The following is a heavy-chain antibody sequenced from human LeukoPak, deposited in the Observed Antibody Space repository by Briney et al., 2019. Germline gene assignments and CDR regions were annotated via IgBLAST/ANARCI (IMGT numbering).Heavy chain of an antibody. CDR3: ARDTLSSGWYGFAFDI. D-gene: IGHD6-19*01. CDR2: IIGRGTSA. Sequence: GGSLRLSCAASGFTFSAYAMNWVRQAPGKGLEWVSSIIGRGTSAFYSDSVKGRFTISRDNSKNTLYLQMNSLRAEDTAVYYCARDTLSSGWYGFAFDIWGQGTMVTVSS. CDR1: GFTFSAYA. V-gene: IGHV3-23*01. J-gene: IGHJ3*02.